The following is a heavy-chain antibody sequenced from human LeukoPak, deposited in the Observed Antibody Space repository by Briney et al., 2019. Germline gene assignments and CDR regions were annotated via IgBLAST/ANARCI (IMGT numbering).Heavy chain of an antibody. D-gene: IGHD1-7*01. CDR1: GYTFTSYD. V-gene: IGHV1-8*01. Sequence: ASVKVSCKASGYTFTSYDINWVRQATGQGLEWMGWMNPNSGNTGYAQKFQGRVTMTRNTSISTAYMELSSLRSEDTAVYYCATDPELELRGAFDYWGQGTLVTVSS. J-gene: IGHJ4*02. CDR3: ATDPELELRGAFDY. CDR2: MNPNSGNT.